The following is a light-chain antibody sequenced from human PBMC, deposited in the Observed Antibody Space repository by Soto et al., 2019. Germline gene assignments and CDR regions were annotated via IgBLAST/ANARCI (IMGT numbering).Light chain of an antibody. J-gene: IGKJ1*01. V-gene: IGKV3-15*01. CDR2: GAS. CDR3: QQYENLPRT. Sequence: EIVMTQSPATLPVSPGERATLSCRASQSVRSNLAWYQQKPGQAPRLLIYGASTRATGIPARFSGSGSWTEFTLTISSLLSEDFAVYYCQQYENLPRTFGQGTKVEIK. CDR1: QSVRSN.